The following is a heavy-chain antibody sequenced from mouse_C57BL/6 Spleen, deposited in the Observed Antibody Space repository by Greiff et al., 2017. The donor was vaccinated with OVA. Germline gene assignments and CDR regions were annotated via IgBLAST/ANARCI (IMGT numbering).Heavy chain of an antibody. CDR1: GYTFTSYW. CDR2: IDPSDSYT. J-gene: IGHJ2*01. CDR3: ARETTVDY. Sequence: VKLQQPGAELVRPGTSVKLSCKASGYTFTSYWMHWVKQRPGQGLEWIGVIDPSDSYTNYNQKFKGKATLTVDTSSSTAYMQLSSLTSEDSAVYYCARETTVDYWGQGTTLTVSS. V-gene: IGHV1-59*01. D-gene: IGHD1-1*01.